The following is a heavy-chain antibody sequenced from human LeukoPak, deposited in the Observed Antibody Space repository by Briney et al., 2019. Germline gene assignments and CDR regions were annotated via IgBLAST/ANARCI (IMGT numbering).Heavy chain of an antibody. D-gene: IGHD3-10*01. J-gene: IGHJ4*02. Sequence: GGTLRLSCAASGFTFSSYGMSWVRQAPGKGLEWVSAISGSGGSTYYADSVKGRFTISRDNSKNTLYLQMNSLRAEDTAVYYCAKALLIWFGEFLAYFDYWGQRTLVTVSS. CDR3: AKALLIWFGEFLAYFDY. CDR2: ISGSGGST. V-gene: IGHV3-23*01. CDR1: GFTFSSYG.